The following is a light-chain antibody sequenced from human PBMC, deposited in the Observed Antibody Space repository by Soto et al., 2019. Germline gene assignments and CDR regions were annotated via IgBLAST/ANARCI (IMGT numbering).Light chain of an antibody. Sequence: QSVLTQPPSVSAAPGQKVTISCSGSSSNIGGNSVSWYQQLPGTAPKLLIYDDNKRPSGIPDRFSGSKSGTSATLGITGFQTGDESNYYCGSCHSDLRAYVFGSSTELSVL. CDR1: SSNIGGNS. J-gene: IGLJ1*01. CDR2: DDN. CDR3: GSCHSDLRAYV. V-gene: IGLV1-51*01.